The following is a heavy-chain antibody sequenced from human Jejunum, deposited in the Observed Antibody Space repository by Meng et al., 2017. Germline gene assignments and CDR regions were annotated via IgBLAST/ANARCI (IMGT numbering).Heavy chain of an antibody. CDR2: IKQDGSGK. J-gene: IGHJ6*02. Sequence: GGLWRPPGVALGFTSSSHWMSGVRQVPGKGVEWVANIKQDGSGKFYVDSVKGRFTISKDNTKNSQYLQMNSLRVENTALYYCAGSSSFRVRGGNGLGVWGQGTMVTVSS. CDR3: AGSSSFRVRGGNGLGV. V-gene: IGHV3-7*01. D-gene: IGHD3-10*01. CDR1: GFTSSSHW.